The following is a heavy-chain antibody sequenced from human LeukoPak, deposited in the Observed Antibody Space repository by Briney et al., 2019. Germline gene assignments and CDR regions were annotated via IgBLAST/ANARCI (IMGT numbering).Heavy chain of an antibody. D-gene: IGHD1-20*01. CDR2: ISSSSSYI. V-gene: IGHV3-21*01. CDR1: GITFSSYS. CDR3: ARVLSGTTDY. J-gene: IGHJ4*02. Sequence: GGSLRLSCAASGITFSSYSMNWVRQAPGKGLEWVSSISSSSSYIYYADSVKGRFTISRDNAKNSLYLQMNSLRAEDTAVYYCARVLSGTTDYWGQGTLVTVSS.